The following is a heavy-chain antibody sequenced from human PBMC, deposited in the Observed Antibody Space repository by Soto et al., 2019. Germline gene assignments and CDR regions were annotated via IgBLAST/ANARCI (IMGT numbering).Heavy chain of an antibody. CDR3: AKDPSYPPYYDFWSGYYTGMMPPPIDP. CDR1: GFTFSSYG. D-gene: IGHD3-3*01. CDR2: ISYDGSNK. V-gene: IGHV3-30*18. Sequence: PGGSLRLSCAASGFTFSSYGMHWVRQAPGKGLEWVAVISYDGSNKYYADSVKGRFTISRDNSKNTLYLQMNSLRAEDTAVYYCAKDPSYPPYYDFWSGYYTGMMPPPIDPWGQGTLVTVSS. J-gene: IGHJ5*02.